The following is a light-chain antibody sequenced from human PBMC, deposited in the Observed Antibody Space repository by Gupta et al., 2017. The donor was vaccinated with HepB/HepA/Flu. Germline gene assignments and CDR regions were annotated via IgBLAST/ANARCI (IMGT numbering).Light chain of an antibody. CDR1: QRISSW. CDR2: KAS. Sequence: DIQMTQSPSTLSASVGDRVTITCRASQRISSWLAWYQQKPGKAPKLLISKASTLESGVPSRFSGSGSETEFILTITSLQPDDFATYYCQQDSSSMFTFGHGTKVDIK. CDR3: QQDSSSMFT. V-gene: IGKV1-5*03. J-gene: IGKJ3*01.